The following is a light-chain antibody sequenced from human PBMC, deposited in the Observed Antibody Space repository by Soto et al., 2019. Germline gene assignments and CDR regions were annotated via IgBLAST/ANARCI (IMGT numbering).Light chain of an antibody. CDR2: EVN. J-gene: IGLJ1*01. CDR3: SSYAGSSNV. V-gene: IGLV2-8*01. Sequence: QSALTQPPSASGSPGQSVAISCTGTSSDVGGYNYVSWYQQHPGKAPKLMIYEVNKRPSGVPDRFSGSKSGNTASLNVSGLQAEDEADYYCSSYAGSSNVFGTGTK. CDR1: SSDVGGYNY.